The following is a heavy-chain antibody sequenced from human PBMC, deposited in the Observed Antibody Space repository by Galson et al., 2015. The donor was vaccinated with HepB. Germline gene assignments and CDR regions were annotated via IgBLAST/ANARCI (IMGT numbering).Heavy chain of an antibody. CDR3: ARHLYGESEIDY. V-gene: IGHV4-59*01. CDR2: IHYSGST. CDR1: GGSISSYY. Sequence: LSLTCTVSGGSISSYYWSWIRQPPGKGLEWIAYIHYSGSTKYNPSLKSRVTISVDTSKKQFSLKLSSVTPADTAIYYCARHLYGESEIDYWGQGTLVTVSS. D-gene: IGHD4/OR15-4a*01. J-gene: IGHJ4*02.